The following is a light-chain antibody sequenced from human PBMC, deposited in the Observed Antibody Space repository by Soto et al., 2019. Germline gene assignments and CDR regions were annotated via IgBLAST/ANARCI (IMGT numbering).Light chain of an antibody. CDR3: NSHTSGDFRV. CDR2: EVS. Sequence: QSALTQPASVSGSPGQSITISCTGTSSDVGRYNHVSWYQHHPGKAPKLLISEVSKRPSGVSNRFSGSKSDYTVSLTISGLQAEDEADYYCNSHTSGDFRVFGTGTKVTVL. J-gene: IGLJ1*01. V-gene: IGLV2-14*01. CDR1: SSDVGRYNH.